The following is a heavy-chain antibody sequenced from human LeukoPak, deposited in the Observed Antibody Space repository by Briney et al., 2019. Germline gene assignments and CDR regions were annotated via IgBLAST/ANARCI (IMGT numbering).Heavy chain of an antibody. CDR2: ISGSGGST. CDR1: GVTFSSYA. V-gene: IGHV3-23*01. CDR3: ARRSTVTTFGY. Sequence: GGSLRLSCAASGVTFSSYAMSWVRQAPGKGLEWVSAISGSGGSTYYADSVKGRFTISRDNSKNTLYLQMNSLRAEDTAVYYCARRSTVTTFGYWGQGTLVTVSS. D-gene: IGHD4-17*01. J-gene: IGHJ4*02.